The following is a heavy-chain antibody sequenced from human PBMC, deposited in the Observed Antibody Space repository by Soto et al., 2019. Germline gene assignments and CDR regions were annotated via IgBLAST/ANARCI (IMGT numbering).Heavy chain of an antibody. V-gene: IGHV3-23*01. J-gene: IGHJ4*02. CDR1: GFTFSSYA. CDR3: AKANTMIVVDHSLFDY. CDR2: ISGSGGST. Sequence: EVQLLESGGGLVQPGGSLRLSCAASGFTFSSYAMSWVRQAPGKGLEWVSAISGSGGSTYYADSVKGRFTISRDNSKNTLYLKMNSLRAEDTAVYYCAKANTMIVVDHSLFDYWGQGTLVTVSS. D-gene: IGHD3-22*01.